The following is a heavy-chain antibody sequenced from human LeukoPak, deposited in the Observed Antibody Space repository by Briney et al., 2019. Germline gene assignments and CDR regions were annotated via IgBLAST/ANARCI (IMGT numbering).Heavy chain of an antibody. V-gene: IGHV1-8*01. D-gene: IGHD3-3*01. Sequence: ASVKVSCKASGYTFTSYDINWVRQATGQGLEWMGWMNPNSGNTGCAQKFQGRVTMTRNTSISTAYMELSSLRSEDTAVYYCARAPLLRFLEWSPGDYYYYMDVWGKGTTVTVSS. J-gene: IGHJ6*03. CDR3: ARAPLLRFLEWSPGDYYYYMDV. CDR2: MNPNSGNT. CDR1: GYTFTSYD.